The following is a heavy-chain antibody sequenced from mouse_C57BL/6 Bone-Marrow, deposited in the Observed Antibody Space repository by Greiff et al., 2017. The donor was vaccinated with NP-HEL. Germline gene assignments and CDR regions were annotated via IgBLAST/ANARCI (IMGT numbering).Heavy chain of an antibody. D-gene: IGHD1-1*01. V-gene: IGHV1-55*01. CDR2: IYPGSGST. CDR1: GYTFTSYW. CDR3: ARGRNLLLRPYYFDY. Sequence: QVQLQQPGAELVKPGASVKMSCKASGYTFTSYWITWVKQRPGQGLEWIGDIYPGSGSTNYNEKFKSKATLTVDTSSSTAYMQLSSLTSEDSAVYYCARGRNLLLRPYYFDYWGQGTTLTVSS. J-gene: IGHJ2*01.